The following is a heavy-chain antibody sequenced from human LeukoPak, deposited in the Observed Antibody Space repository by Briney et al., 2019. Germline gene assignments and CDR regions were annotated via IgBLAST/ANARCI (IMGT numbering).Heavy chain of an antibody. CDR2: ISAYNGNA. J-gene: IGHJ5*02. V-gene: IGHV1-18*01. CDR1: GYTFTSYG. Sequence: ASVKVSCKASGYTFTSYGISWVRQAPGQGLEWMGWISAYNGNANYAQKLQGRVTMTTDTSTSTAYMELRSLRSDDTAVYYCGRYGDYHNWFDPWGQGTLVTVSS. CDR3: GRYGDYHNWFDP. D-gene: IGHD4-17*01.